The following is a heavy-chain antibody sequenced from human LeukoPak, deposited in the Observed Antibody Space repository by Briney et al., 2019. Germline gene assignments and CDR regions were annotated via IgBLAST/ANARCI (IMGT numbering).Heavy chain of an antibody. Sequence: GGSPRLSCTASGFTFSSVWMTWVRQAPGQGLEWVGRIKSRTDGETTDYAAPVKGRFSISRDDSENTLYLQMNSLKNEDTAVYFCTTVHGAGPVNFDYWGQGSLVTVSS. CDR2: IKSRTDGETT. CDR3: TTVHGAGPVNFDY. D-gene: IGHD3-16*01. V-gene: IGHV3-15*01. J-gene: IGHJ4*02. CDR1: GFTFSSVW.